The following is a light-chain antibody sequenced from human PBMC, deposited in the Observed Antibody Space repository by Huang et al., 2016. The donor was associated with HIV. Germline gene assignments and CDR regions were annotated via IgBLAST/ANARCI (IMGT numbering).Light chain of an antibody. CDR3: QQDYNLPRT. CDR1: QSVSSSY. Sequence: PGERVTLSCRASQSVSSSYLTWYQQKPGQAPRLLIYGASTRATGIPARFSGSGSGTDFTRTISSLQPEDFAVYYCQQDYNLPRTFGQGTKVEIK. V-gene: IGKV3D-7*01. J-gene: IGKJ1*01. CDR2: GAS.